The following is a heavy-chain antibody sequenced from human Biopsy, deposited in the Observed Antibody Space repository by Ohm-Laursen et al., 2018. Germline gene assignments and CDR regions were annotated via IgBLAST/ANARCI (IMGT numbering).Heavy chain of an antibody. V-gene: IGHV4-4*07. J-gene: IGHJ3*02. CDR2: IYSSGST. D-gene: IGHD3-22*01. Sequence: GTLSLTCTVSGGSLSSYYWSWIRQPAGKGLEWIGRIYSSGSTNYNPSLKSRVTLSMDTSKRQSSLKLSFVTAADTAVYYCARWTPEYDSSRYYLDAFDIWGQGTKVTVSS. CDR3: ARWTPEYDSSRYYLDAFDI. CDR1: GGSLSSYY.